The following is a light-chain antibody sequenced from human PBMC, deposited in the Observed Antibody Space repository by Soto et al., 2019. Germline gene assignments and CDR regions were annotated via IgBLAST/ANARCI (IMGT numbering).Light chain of an antibody. V-gene: IGKV3-20*01. J-gene: IGKJ5*01. CDR2: GAS. CDR1: QSVSGSY. Sequence: EIVLTQSPGTLSLSPVERATLSCRASQSVSGSYLAWYQQKPGQAPRLLIYGASSRATGLPDRFRGSGSGTDFTLTISRLEPEDFAVYYCQQYVSSPPSITFGQGTRLEIK. CDR3: QQYVSSPPSIT.